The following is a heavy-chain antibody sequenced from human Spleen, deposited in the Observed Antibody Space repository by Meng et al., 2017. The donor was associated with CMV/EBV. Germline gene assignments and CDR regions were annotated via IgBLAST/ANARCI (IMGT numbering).Heavy chain of an antibody. CDR3: ATRAMGPTTDYFDY. V-gene: IGHV4-39*01. J-gene: IGHJ4*02. Sequence: YWWGCIRQSPGKGLDWLRTFNYGGTPFYHPSLERRVTTSVDTSKNQFSLQLTSVTAADTAFYYCATRAMGPTTDYFDYWGQGTLVTVSS. CDR1: YW. D-gene: IGHD1-26*01. CDR2: FNYGGTP.